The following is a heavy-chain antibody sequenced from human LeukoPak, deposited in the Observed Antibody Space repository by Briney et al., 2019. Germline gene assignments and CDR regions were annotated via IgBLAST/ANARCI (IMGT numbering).Heavy chain of an antibody. J-gene: IGHJ4*02. CDR3: ARERGYSVYDRAGYFDY. CDR1: GGSISSYY. CDR2: IYYSGST. D-gene: IGHD5/OR15-5a*01. Sequence: SETLSLTCTVSGGSISSYYWSWIRQPPGKGLEWIGYIYYSGSTNYNPSLKSRVTISVDTSKNQFSLKLSSVTAADTAVYYCARERGYSVYDRAGYFDYWGQGTLVTVSS. V-gene: IGHV4-59*01.